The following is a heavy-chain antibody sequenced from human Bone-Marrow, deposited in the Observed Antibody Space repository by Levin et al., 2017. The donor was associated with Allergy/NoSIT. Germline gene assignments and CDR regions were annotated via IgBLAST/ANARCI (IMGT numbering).Heavy chain of an antibody. Sequence: LSLTCAASGLTVGNNLMTWVRPAPGKGLEWVSVIYSGGSTYYADSVRGRFTISRDSSENTVYLQMNRLRVEDTAVYYCANNRHPWGRGTLVTVSS. CDR3: ANNRHP. V-gene: IGHV3-66*02. J-gene: IGHJ5*02. CDR2: IYSGGST. D-gene: IGHD5-24*01. CDR1: GLTVGNNL.